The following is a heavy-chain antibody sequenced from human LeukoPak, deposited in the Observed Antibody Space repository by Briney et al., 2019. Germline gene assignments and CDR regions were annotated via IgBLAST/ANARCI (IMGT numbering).Heavy chain of an antibody. CDR2: ISGGGENT. CDR1: GFTFTSYA. J-gene: IGHJ4*02. V-gene: IGHV3-23*01. D-gene: IGHD3-10*01. Sequence: GGSLRLSCGASGFTFTSYAMSWIRQAPGKGLEWVSAISGGGENTYYGDSVKGRFTISRDNSKNTLYLQMNSLRAEDTAVYYCAKRRGVSYWGQGTLVTVSS. CDR3: AKRRGVSY.